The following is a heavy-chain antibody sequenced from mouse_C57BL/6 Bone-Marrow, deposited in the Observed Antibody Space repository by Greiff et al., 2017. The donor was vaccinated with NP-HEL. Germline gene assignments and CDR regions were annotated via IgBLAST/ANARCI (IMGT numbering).Heavy chain of an antibody. J-gene: IGHJ3*01. D-gene: IGHD2-3*01. CDR3: AKIYDGYTY. CDR2: IISGGSYT. CDR1: GFTFSSYG. Sequence: EVQRVESGGDLVKPGGSLKLSCAASGFTFSSYGMSWVRQTPDKRLEWVATIISGGSYTYYPDSVKGRFTISRDNAKNTLYLQMSSLKSEDTAMYYCAKIYDGYTYWGQGTLVTVSA. V-gene: IGHV5-6*01.